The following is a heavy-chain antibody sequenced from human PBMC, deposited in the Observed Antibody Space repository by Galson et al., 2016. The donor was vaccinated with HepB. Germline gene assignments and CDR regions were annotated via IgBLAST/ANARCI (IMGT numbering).Heavy chain of an antibody. D-gene: IGHD3-22*01. Sequence: SLRLSCAASGFTFNTHWMTWVRQAPGKGLEWVANIKQDGSLKYFLDSVKGRFTISRDNAKNSLYLQMDSLRAEDTAVYYCARGEKYYHTSSGYYLEDNDAFDIWGQGTMVTVSS. CDR3: ARGEKYYHTSSGYYLEDNDAFDI. J-gene: IGHJ3*02. CDR1: GFTFNTHW. CDR2: IKQDGSLK. V-gene: IGHV3-7*03.